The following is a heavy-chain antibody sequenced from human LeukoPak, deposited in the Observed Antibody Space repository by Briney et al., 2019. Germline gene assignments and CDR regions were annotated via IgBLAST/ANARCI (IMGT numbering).Heavy chain of an antibody. CDR2: IKGSGVST. CDR3: VKGFLGGGSGYYPFDD. J-gene: IGHJ4*02. V-gene: IGHV3-23*01. Sequence: GGSLRLSCAASGFTFTNYAISWVRQAPGKGLEWVSSIKGSGVSTYYADSVKGRFTISRDNSKNTLYLQMNSLRVEDTALYYCVKGFLGGGSGYYPFDDWGQGTLVTVSS. D-gene: IGHD3-22*01. CDR1: GFTFTNYA.